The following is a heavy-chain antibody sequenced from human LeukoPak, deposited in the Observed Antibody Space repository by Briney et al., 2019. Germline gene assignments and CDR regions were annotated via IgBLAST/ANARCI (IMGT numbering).Heavy chain of an antibody. V-gene: IGHV4-34*01. D-gene: IGHD2-15*01. Sequence: TSETLSLTCAVYGGSFSGHYWSWIRQPPGKGLEWIGEINHSGSTNYNPSLKSRVTISVDTSKNQFSLKLSSVTAADTAVYYCASRYCSGGSCYLDAFDIWGQGTMVTVSS. CDR3: ASRYCSGGSCYLDAFDI. CDR2: INHSGST. J-gene: IGHJ3*02. CDR1: GGSFSGHY.